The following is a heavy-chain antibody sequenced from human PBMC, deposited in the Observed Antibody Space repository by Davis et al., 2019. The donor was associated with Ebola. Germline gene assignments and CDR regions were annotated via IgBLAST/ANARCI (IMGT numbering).Heavy chain of an antibody. CDR1: GFTFSTYA. CDR2: ISYDGSNK. D-gene: IGHD3-22*01. CDR3: ARVFGTMIVVVEGAFDI. V-gene: IGHV3-30-3*01. J-gene: IGHJ3*02. Sequence: GESLKISCVASGFTFSTYAMYWVRQAPGKGLEWVAVISYDGSNKYYADSVKGRFTISRDNAKNSLYLQMNSLRAEDTAVYYCARVFGTMIVVVEGAFDIWGQGTMVTVSS.